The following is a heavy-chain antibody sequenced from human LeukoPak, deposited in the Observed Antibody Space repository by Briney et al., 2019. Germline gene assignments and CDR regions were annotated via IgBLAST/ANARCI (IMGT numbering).Heavy chain of an antibody. CDR2: LYYSGST. J-gene: IGHJ3*02. D-gene: IGHD3-10*01. CDR3: ARHRGLLWFGETNRGRAFDI. CDR1: GGSISSYY. Sequence: SETLSLTCTVSGGSISSYYWSWIRQPPGKGLEWIGYLYYSGSTNYNPSLKSRVTISVDTSKNQFSLKLSSVTAADTAVYYCARHRGLLWFGETNRGRAFDIWGQGTMVTVSS. V-gene: IGHV4-59*08.